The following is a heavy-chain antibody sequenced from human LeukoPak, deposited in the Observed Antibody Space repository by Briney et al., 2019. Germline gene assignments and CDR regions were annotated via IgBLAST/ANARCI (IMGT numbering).Heavy chain of an antibody. CDR1: GDSVNSDDYY. CDR3: ARALFNRLPLHYYYYGMDV. Sequence: PSETLSLTCTVSGDSVNSDDYYWSWIRQPPGKGLEWIGYIYYSGSTYYNPSLKSRVTISVDTSKNQFSLKLNSVTAADTAMYYCARALFNRLPLHYYYYGMDVWGQGTTVTVSS. J-gene: IGHJ6*02. V-gene: IGHV4-30-4*01. CDR2: IYYSGST. D-gene: IGHD2-2*01.